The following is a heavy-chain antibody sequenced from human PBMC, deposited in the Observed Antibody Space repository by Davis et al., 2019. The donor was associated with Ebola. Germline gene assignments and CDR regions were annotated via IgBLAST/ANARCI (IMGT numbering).Heavy chain of an antibody. CDR2: INAGNGNT. CDR3: ARDWLLPGGYYYYGMDV. Sequence: ASVKVSCKASGYTFTSYAMHWVRQAPGQRLEWMGWINAGNGNTKYSQKFQGRVIITRDTSASTVYMELSSLRSEDTAVYYCARDWLLPGGYYYYGMDVWGQGTTVTVSS. D-gene: IGHD3-22*01. J-gene: IGHJ6*02. V-gene: IGHV1-3*01. CDR1: GYTFTSYA.